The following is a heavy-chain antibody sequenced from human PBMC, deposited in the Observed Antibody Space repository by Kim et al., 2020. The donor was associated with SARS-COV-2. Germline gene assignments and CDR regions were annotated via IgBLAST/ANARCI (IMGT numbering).Heavy chain of an antibody. CDR1: GFTFSSYD. D-gene: IGHD3-22*01. V-gene: IGHV3-13*04. J-gene: IGHJ2*01. CDR3: ARGGYYYDSSGYYEYWYFDL. Sequence: GGSLRLSCAASGFTFSSYDMHWVRQATGKGLEWVSAIGTAGDTYYPGSVKGRFTISRENAKNSLYLQMNSLRAGDTAVYYCARGGYYYDSSGYYEYWYFDLWGRGTLVTVSS. CDR2: IGTAGDT.